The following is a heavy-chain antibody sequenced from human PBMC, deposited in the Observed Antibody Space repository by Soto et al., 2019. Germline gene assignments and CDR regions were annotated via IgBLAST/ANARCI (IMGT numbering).Heavy chain of an antibody. D-gene: IGHD3-10*01. CDR2: IYYSGST. V-gene: IGHV4-30-4*01. CDR3: ARDTHYYGSGSYYYYYGMDV. Sequence: SETLSLTCTVSGGSISSGDYYWSWIRQPPGKGLEWIGYIYYSGSTYYNPSLKSRVTISVDTSKNQFSLKLSSVTAADTAVYYCARDTHYYGSGSYYYYYGMDVWGQGTTVTVSS. CDR1: GGSISSGDYY. J-gene: IGHJ6*02.